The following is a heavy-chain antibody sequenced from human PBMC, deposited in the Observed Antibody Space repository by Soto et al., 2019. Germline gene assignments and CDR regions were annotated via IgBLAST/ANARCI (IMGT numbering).Heavy chain of an antibody. D-gene: IGHD5-12*01. V-gene: IGHV3-21*02. Sequence: EVQLLQSGGGLVKPGGSLRLSCATSGFTFSRCDMNWVRQAPGKGLEWVSFISSSASYMYYADSLKGRFTISRDNSKKSLYLQMNSLRADDTAVYYCARECVDTVTSITIPFDYWGQGALVTVSS. CDR1: GFTFSRCD. CDR2: ISSSASYM. CDR3: ARECVDTVTSITIPFDY. J-gene: IGHJ4*02.